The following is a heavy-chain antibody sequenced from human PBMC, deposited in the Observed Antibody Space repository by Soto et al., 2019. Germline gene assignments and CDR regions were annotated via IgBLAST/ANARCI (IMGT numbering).Heavy chain of an antibody. Sequence: SVKVSCKASGGTFSSYAISWVRQAPGQGLEWMGGIIPIFGTANYARKFQGRVTITADESTSTAYMELSSLRSEDTAVYYCARTNWNDVLSGPWGQGTLVTVSS. CDR2: IIPIFGTA. CDR3: ARTNWNDVLSGP. CDR1: GGTFSSYA. V-gene: IGHV1-69*13. J-gene: IGHJ5*02. D-gene: IGHD1-20*01.